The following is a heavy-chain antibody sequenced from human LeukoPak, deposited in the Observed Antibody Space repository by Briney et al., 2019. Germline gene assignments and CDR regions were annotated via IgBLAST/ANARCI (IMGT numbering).Heavy chain of an antibody. Sequence: PGGSLRLSCAASGFTFDDYAMHWVRQAPGKSLEWVSLISWDGTSTYYRNSVKGRFTISRDNSRNTLYLQMSSLRAEDTALYYCAKDEERTGTAPVFDYWGQGALVTAPS. V-gene: IGHV3-43D*03. CDR2: ISWDGTST. CDR3: AKDEERTGTAPVFDY. J-gene: IGHJ4*02. CDR1: GFTFDDYA. D-gene: IGHD1-1*01.